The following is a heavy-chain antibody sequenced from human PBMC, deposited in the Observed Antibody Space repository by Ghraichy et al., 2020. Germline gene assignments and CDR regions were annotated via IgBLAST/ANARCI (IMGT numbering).Heavy chain of an antibody. CDR3: AKGPGTVATGTYG. CDR1: GFTFSNYA. Sequence: GGSLRLSCAASGFTFSNYAMIWVRQAPGKGLEWVSGISGSGGNTYYADSVKGRFTISRDNPKNTLYLHMNSLRADDTAVYYCAKGPGTVATGTYGWGQGTLVTVSS. D-gene: IGHD6-13*01. V-gene: IGHV3-23*01. CDR2: ISGSGGNT. J-gene: IGHJ4*02.